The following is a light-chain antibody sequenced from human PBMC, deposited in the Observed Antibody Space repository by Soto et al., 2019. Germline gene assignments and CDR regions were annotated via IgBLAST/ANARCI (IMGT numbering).Light chain of an antibody. J-gene: IGKJ5*01. V-gene: IGKV1-17*01. CDR2: TES. Sequence: IWXPQAQNLIFAWTGHRGTSTCRESKGIRNDLGWYKKKTGKEXKXXXHTESTLKSGVHSRLSASGSGNEFNLKISRMQPEEFETYHCQQRNSYQITFGNGTRLEI. CDR3: QQRNSYQIT. CDR1: KGIRND.